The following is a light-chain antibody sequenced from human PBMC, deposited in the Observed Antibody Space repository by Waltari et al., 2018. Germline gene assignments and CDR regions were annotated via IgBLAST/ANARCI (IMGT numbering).Light chain of an antibody. J-gene: IGLJ2*01. CDR3: SSYTSSSTVV. CDR2: DVS. Sequence: QSALTQPASVSGSPGRSITISCTGTSSDVGGYSYVSWYQQHPGQAPKLVIYDVSARPSGVSERCSGSKAGNTASLTIAGLQAEDEADYYCSSYTSSSTVVFGGGTKLTVL. CDR1: SSDVGGYSY. V-gene: IGLV2-14*03.